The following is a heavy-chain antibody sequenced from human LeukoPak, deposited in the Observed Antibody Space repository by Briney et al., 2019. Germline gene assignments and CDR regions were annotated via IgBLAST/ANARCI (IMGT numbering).Heavy chain of an antibody. D-gene: IGHD6-25*01. CDR2: ISSRSSYI. V-gene: IGHV3-21*01. Sequence: PGGSLRLSCAASGFTFSSYSMNWVRQAAGTGLEWVSSISSRSSYIYQADSTKGRFTISRDNAKNSLYLQMNNLRAEDTAIYYCAVDPRERRDYWGQGTLVTVSS. CDR3: AVDPRERRDY. CDR1: GFTFSSYS. J-gene: IGHJ4*02.